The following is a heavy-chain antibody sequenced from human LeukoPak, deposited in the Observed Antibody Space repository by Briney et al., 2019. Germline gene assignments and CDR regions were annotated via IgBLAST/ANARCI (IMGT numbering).Heavy chain of an antibody. Sequence: ASVKVSCKASGYTFTGCYMHWVRQAPGQGLEWMGWINPNSGGTNYAQKFQGRVTMTRDTSISTAYMELSRLRSDDTAVYYCARGLYYYDSSGYYHNWFDPWGQGTLVTVSS. D-gene: IGHD3-22*01. J-gene: IGHJ5*02. CDR3: ARGLYYYDSSGYYHNWFDP. CDR2: INPNSGGT. V-gene: IGHV1-2*02. CDR1: GYTFTGCY.